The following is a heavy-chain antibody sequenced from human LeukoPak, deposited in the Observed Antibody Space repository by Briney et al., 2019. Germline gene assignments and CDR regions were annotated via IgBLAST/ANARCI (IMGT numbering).Heavy chain of an antibody. CDR2: ISYDGSNI. J-gene: IGHJ4*02. V-gene: IGHV3-30*18. Sequence: GGSLRLSCAASGFTFNNYAMTWVRQAPGKGLEWVAVISYDGSNIYYTDSVKGRFTISRDNSKNTLYLQMNSLRPEDTAVYYCAKDGQLGGSSWFTLYFDHWGQGTQVTVSS. CDR3: AKDGQLGGSSWFTLYFDH. D-gene: IGHD6-13*01. CDR1: GFTFNNYA.